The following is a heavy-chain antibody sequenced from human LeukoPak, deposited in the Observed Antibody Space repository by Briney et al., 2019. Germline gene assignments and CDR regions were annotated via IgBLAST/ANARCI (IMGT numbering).Heavy chain of an antibody. CDR2: ISVDNGNT. CDR1: GYTFSSYG. CDR3: ARQQLAPNYYYLYYMDV. Sequence: ASVKVSCKASGYTFSSYGISWVRQAPGQGLEWMGWISVDNGNTNYAQKFQGRVTMTTDTSTSTAYMELRSLRSDDTALYYCARQQLAPNYYYLYYMDVWGKGTTVTVSS. J-gene: IGHJ6*03. D-gene: IGHD6-13*01. V-gene: IGHV1-18*01.